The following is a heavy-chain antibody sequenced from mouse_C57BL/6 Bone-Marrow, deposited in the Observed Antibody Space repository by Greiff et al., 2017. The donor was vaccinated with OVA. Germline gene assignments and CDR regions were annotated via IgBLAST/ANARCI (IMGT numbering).Heavy chain of an antibody. Sequence: QVQLQQPGAELVMPGASVKLSCKASGYTFTSYWMHWVKQRPGQGLEWIGEIDPSDSNTNYNQKFKGKTTLTVDKSSSTAYMQLSSLTSEDSAVYYCARSGDPYAMDYWGQGTSVTVSS. J-gene: IGHJ4*01. D-gene: IGHD3-2*02. CDR1: GYTFTSYW. CDR2: IDPSDSNT. V-gene: IGHV1-69*01. CDR3: ARSGDPYAMDY.